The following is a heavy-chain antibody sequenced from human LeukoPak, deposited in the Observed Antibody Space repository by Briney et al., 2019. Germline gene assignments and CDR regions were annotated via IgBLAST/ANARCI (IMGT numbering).Heavy chain of an antibody. CDR2: SGST. CDR1: CNSINSVTYF. V-gene: IGHV4-39*01. D-gene: IGHD3-16*02. J-gene: IGHJ4*02. Sequence: PSETLSLTCTVSCNSINSVTYFWGWVRQPPGKGLECIGSSGSTYYSPSLRSRVTISVDTSKNQFSLKLTSVTTADTAVYYCARHKLSAMTRAPYLFVSWGQGTLVTVSS. CDR3: ARHKLSAMTRAPYLFVS.